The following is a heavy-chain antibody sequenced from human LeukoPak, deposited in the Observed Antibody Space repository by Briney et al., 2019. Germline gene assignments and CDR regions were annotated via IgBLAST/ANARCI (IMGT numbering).Heavy chain of an antibody. CDR1: GYSFTNYW. CDR2: IYPGDSDT. CDR3: ARFMTTVTTSYSDY. Sequence: PRETLKISCKGSGYSFTNYWIGWVRQMPGKGLEWMGIIYPGDSDTRYNPSFQGQVTISADKSISTAYLQWSSLKASDTAMYYCARFMTTVTTSYSDYWGQGTLVTVSS. V-gene: IGHV5-51*01. D-gene: IGHD4-17*01. J-gene: IGHJ4*02.